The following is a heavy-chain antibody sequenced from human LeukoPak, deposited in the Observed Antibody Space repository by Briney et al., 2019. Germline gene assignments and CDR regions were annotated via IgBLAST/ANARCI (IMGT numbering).Heavy chain of an antibody. CDR1: GGSIISDTYY. CDR2: ISGSGGST. CDR3: AKMATIGPGLAAPDWYFDL. D-gene: IGHD5-24*01. V-gene: IGHV3-23*01. Sequence: PSETLSLTCTVSGGSIISDTYYWAWIRQPPGKGLEWVSAISGSGGSTYYADSVKGRFTISRDNSKNTLYLQMNSLRAEDTAVYYCAKMATIGPGLAAPDWYFDLWGRGTLVTVSS. J-gene: IGHJ2*01.